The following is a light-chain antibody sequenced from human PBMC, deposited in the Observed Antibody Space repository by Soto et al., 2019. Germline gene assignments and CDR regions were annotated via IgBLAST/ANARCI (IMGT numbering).Light chain of an antibody. V-gene: IGKV3-20*01. CDR2: ASS. CDR1: QSVRNNY. Sequence: EIVLTQSPGTLSLSPGERATLSCRASQSVRNNYVAWYQQQPGQAHRLLIYASSGSATGIPGRFSGSGCGTDVTHSIRRLGTEDFAVYHCHQYGRSHWSFGQGTKVEIK. CDR3: HQYGRSHWS. J-gene: IGKJ1*01.